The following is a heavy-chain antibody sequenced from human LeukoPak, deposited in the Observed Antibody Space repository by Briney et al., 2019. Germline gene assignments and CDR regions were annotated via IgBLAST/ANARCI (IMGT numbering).Heavy chain of an antibody. D-gene: IGHD4-23*01. V-gene: IGHV1-46*01. CDR3: ARVSPHTVAFDY. J-gene: IGHJ4*02. Sequence: ASVTVSCTASGYTFTSYYMHWVRQAPGQGLEWMGIINPSGGSTSYAQKFQGRVTMTRDTSTSTVYMGLSSLRSEDTAVYYCARVSPHTVAFDYWGQGTLVTVSS. CDR2: INPSGGST. CDR1: GYTFTSYY.